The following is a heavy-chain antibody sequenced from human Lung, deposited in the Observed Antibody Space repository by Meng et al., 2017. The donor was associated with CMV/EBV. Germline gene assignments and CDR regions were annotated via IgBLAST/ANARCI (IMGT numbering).Heavy chain of an antibody. CDR3: VRGTLRFLEWFEGGWFDP. J-gene: IGHJ5*02. Sequence: ESLKISCKTSGYAFTSYWVGWVRQKPGKGLEWMGIINPADSNTRYSPSFQGQVTISADKSTSTSYLLWSSLRASETAMYYWVRGTLRFLEWFEGGWFDPWGQGTXVTVSS. D-gene: IGHD3-3*01. CDR2: INPADSNT. V-gene: IGHV5-51*01. CDR1: GYAFTSYW.